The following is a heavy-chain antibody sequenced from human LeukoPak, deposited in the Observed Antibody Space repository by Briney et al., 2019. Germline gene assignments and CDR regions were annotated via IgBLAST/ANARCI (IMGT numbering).Heavy chain of an antibody. CDR1: GASISGSGYY. V-gene: IGHV4-39*07. CDR2: IYHTGST. D-gene: IGHD3-3*01. J-gene: IGHJ3*02. CDR3: ARGTTARITIFGVVKNAFDI. Sequence: SETLSLTCAVSGASISGSGYYWGWIRQPPGMELQWIGNIYHTGSTYYNASLQSRVTISIDTSKNQFSLKLSSVTAADTAVYYCARGTTARITIFGVVKNAFDIWGQGTMVTVSS.